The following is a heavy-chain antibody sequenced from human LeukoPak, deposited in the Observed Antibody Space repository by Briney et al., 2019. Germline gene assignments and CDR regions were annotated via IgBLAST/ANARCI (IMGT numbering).Heavy chain of an antibody. V-gene: IGHV3-23*01. J-gene: IGHJ4*02. CDR2: ISGSGGST. CDR1: GFTFSSYA. D-gene: IGHD3-3*01. Sequence: GGSLRLSCAASGFTFSSYAMNWVRQAPGKGLEWVSAISGSGGSTYYADSVKGRFTISRDDSKNTLYLQMNSLRAEDTAVYYCAKGSGSYGQDLYSWGQGTLVTVAS. CDR3: AKGSGSYGQDLYS.